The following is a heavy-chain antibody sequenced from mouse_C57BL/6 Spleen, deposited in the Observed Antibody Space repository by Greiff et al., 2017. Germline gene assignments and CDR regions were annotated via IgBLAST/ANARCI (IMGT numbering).Heavy chain of an antibody. J-gene: IGHJ2*01. Sequence: QVQLQQPGAELVKPGASVKLSCKASGYTFTSYWMHWVKQRPGQGLEWVGMIHPNSGSTNYNEKFKSKATLTVDKSSSTAYMQLSSLPSEDSAVYYCAREGVVAYYFDYWCQGTTLTVSS. V-gene: IGHV1-64*01. D-gene: IGHD1-1*01. CDR1: GYTFTSYW. CDR3: AREGVVAYYFDY. CDR2: IHPNSGST.